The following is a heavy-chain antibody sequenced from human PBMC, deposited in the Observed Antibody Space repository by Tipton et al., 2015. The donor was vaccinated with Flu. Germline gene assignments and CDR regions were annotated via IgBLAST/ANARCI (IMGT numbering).Heavy chain of an antibody. CDR3: AMYYYDSSAYYSQGWFDY. Sequence: GLVKPSETLSLTCAVYGGSFSGYYWDWIRQPPGKGLEWIGSIHQSGTTYYKSSLKSRATISVDTSKNQFSLKLSSVTAADTAVYYCAMYYYDSSAYYSQGWFDYWGQGTLVTVSS. CDR1: GGSFSGYY. V-gene: IGHV4-38-2*01. CDR2: IHQSGTT. D-gene: IGHD3-22*01. J-gene: IGHJ5*01.